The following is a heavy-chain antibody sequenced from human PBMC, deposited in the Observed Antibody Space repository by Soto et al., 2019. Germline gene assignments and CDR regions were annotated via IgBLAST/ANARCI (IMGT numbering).Heavy chain of an antibody. CDR3: ATGEWELRHF. CDR1: GGIFSNDP. CDR2: IIPAIGKP. D-gene: IGHD1-7*01. Sequence: QVQLVQSGAEMKKPGSSVKVSCKASGGIFSNDPISWVRQAPGQGLEWMGGIIPAIGKPDYAQKYQDRVTIAADESTSTAYMELTNLVSQDTAVYYCATGEWELRHFWGQGTLVTVSS. J-gene: IGHJ4*02. V-gene: IGHV1-69*01.